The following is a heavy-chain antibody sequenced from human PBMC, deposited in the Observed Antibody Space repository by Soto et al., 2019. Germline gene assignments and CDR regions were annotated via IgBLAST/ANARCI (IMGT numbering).Heavy chain of an antibody. V-gene: IGHV1-69*13. CDR1: GGTFSSYA. Sequence: VASVKVSCKASGGTFSSYAIGWVRQAPGQGLEWMGGIIPIFGTANYAQKFQGRVTITADESTSTAYMELSSLRSEDTAVYYCASIVVVPAGHYYYGMDVWGQGTTVTV. J-gene: IGHJ6*02. CDR2: IIPIFGTA. D-gene: IGHD2-2*01. CDR3: ASIVVVPAGHYYYGMDV.